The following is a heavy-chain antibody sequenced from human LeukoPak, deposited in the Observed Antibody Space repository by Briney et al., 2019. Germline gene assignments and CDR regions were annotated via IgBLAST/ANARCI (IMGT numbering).Heavy chain of an antibody. CDR3: TRVYPNYYDSSGYFHYGMDV. J-gene: IGHJ6*02. V-gene: IGHV3-49*05. CDR2: ITKKAYGGTT. CDR1: GFTFGDYA. Sequence: KSGGSLRLSCTASGFTFGDYAMSWFRQAPGKGLEWVGFITKKAYGGTTEYAASVKGRFTISRDDSKSIAYLQMNSLKTEDTAVYYCTRVYPNYYDSSGYFHYGMDVWGQGTTVTVSS. D-gene: IGHD3-22*01.